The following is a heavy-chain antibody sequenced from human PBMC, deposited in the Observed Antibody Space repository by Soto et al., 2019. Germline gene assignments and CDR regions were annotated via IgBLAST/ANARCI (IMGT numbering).Heavy chain of an antibody. J-gene: IGHJ6*02. CDR2: IYHSGST. CDR1: GGYISSSSC. D-gene: IGHD2-8*01. CDR3: ARRGYCTNGVCYYGMDV. V-gene: IGHV4-4*02. Sequence: PSETLSLTSTVSGGYISSSSCCSSVHQPPGKGLEWIGEIYHSGSTNYNPSLKSRVTISVDKSKNQFSLKLSSVTAADTAVYYCARRGYCTNGVCYYGMDVWGQGTTVTVSS.